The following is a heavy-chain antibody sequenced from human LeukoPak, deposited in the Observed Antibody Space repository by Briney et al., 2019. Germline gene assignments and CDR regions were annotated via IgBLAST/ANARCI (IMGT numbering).Heavy chain of an antibody. J-gene: IGHJ3*02. CDR2: IYYSGST. CDR3: ASLIAAAGTRDAFDI. Sequence: SETLSLTCTVSGGSISSYYWSWIRQPPGKGLEWIGYIYYSGSTNYNPSLKSRVTISVDTSKNQFSLKLSSVTAADTAVYYCASLIAAAGTRDAFDIWGQGTMVTVPS. CDR1: GGSISSYY. V-gene: IGHV4-59*08. D-gene: IGHD6-13*01.